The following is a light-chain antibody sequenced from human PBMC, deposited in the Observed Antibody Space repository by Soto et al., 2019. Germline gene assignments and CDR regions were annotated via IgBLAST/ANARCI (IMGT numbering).Light chain of an antibody. CDR3: SSSTASSTLA. CDR2: EVS. CDR1: SSDVGAYNY. J-gene: IGLJ2*01. V-gene: IGLV2-14*01. Sequence: QSALTQPPSVSGSPGQSITISCTGSSSDVGAYNYVSWYQQHPGKAPKLIIYEVSNRPSGVSSRFSGSKSGNTASLTISGLQSEDEADYSCSSSTASSTLAFGGGTKLTVL.